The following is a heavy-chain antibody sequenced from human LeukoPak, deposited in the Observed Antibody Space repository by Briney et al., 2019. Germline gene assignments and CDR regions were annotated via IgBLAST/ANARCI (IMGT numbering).Heavy chain of an antibody. D-gene: IGHD5-12*01. J-gene: IGHJ6*03. V-gene: IGHV4-34*01. CDR3: ARVTGVGGYDWEYYYVDV. CDR1: GGSLSGYY. CDR2: SNHSGST. Sequence: SETLSLPSAVYGGSLSGYYWSWIRQPPGKGLEWSGESNHSGSTNYNPSLKSRVSISVDTSKNQFSLKLSSVTAADTAVYYCARVTGVGGYDWEYYYVDVWGKGTTVIVSS.